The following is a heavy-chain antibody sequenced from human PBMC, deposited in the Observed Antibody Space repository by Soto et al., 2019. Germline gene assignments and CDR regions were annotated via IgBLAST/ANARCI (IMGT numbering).Heavy chain of an antibody. Sequence: QVQLVQSGAEVKKPGASVKVSCKASGYTFTSYGISWVRQAPGQGLEWVGWISAYNGNTNYAQKLQGRVTMTTDTSTRTAYMELRSLRSDDTAVYYCARAVGRVGYYYYGMDVWGQGTTVTVSS. V-gene: IGHV1-18*01. CDR2: ISAYNGNT. CDR1: GYTFTSYG. D-gene: IGHD1-26*01. CDR3: ARAVGRVGYYYYGMDV. J-gene: IGHJ6*02.